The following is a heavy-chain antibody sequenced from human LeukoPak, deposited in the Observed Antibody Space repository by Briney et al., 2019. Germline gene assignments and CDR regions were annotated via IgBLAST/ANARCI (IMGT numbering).Heavy chain of an antibody. CDR3: ARSYDSSGYYSFDC. V-gene: IGHV3-30-3*01. CDR2: ISHDVSNE. J-gene: IGHJ4*02. CDR1: GFTFSTYA. D-gene: IGHD3-22*01. Sequence: PGRSLRLSCAASGFTFSTYAMHWVRQPPGKGLEWVAVISHDVSNEYYADSVKGRFTISRDNSKNTLSLQMNSLRGDDTAVYYCARSYDSSGYYSFDCWGQGTLVTVSS.